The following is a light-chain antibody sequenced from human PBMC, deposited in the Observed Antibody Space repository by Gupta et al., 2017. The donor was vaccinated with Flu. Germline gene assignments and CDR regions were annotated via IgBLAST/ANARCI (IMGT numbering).Light chain of an antibody. CDR3: QQDYNLLLT. Sequence: DIQMTQSPSSLSASVGDRVTITYQASQDISNYLNWYQQKPGKAPKLLIYDASNLEKGVPSRFSGSKSGTXFTFTIXSLQPEDIATYYCQQDYNLLLTFGXGTKVDIK. J-gene: IGKJ3*01. CDR1: QDISNY. CDR2: DAS. V-gene: IGKV1-33*01.